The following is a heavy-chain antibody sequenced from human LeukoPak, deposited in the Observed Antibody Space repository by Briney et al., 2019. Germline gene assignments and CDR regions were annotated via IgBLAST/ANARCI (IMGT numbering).Heavy chain of an antibody. J-gene: IGHJ6*03. D-gene: IGHD5-18*01. V-gene: IGHV3-23*01. Sequence: GGSLRLSCAASEFTFRSYAMSWVRQGPGKGLEGVSAISGSGATTYSADSVKGRFTISRDNSKNTLYLQMNSLRAEDTAVYYCAKGYSFGCCNYYYMDAWGKGTTVTVSS. CDR2: ISGSGATT. CDR1: EFTFRSYA. CDR3: AKGYSFGCCNYYYMDA.